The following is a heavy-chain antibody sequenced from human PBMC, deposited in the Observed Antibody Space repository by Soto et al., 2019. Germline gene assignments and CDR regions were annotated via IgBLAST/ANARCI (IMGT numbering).Heavy chain of an antibody. CDR2: ISAYNGNT. CDR3: ARDVLRYVDWLLSMPHQFAY. D-gene: IGHD3-9*01. V-gene: IGHV1-18*01. J-gene: IGHJ4*02. CDR1: GYTFTSYG. Sequence: QVQLVQSGAEVKKPGASVKVSCKASGYTFTSYGISWVRQAPGQGLEWMGWISAYNGNTNYAQKLQGRVTMTTDTSTSTAYMELRSLRSDDTAVYYCARDVLRYVDWLLSMPHQFAYWGQGTLVTVSS.